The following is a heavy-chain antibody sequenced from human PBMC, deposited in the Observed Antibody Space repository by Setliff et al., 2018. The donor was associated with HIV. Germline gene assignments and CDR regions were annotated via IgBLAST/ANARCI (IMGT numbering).Heavy chain of an antibody. CDR1: GYTLTELS. CDR3: ATDPGYSSTWYSESFQH. J-gene: IGHJ1*01. V-gene: IGHV1-24*01. CDR2: FDPEDGET. Sequence: ASVTVSCKISGYTLTELSIHWVRQAPGKGLEWMANFDPEDGETFYAQKFQGRLTMTEDTSTDTAYMELSSLRSDDTAMYYCATDPGYSSTWYSESFQHWGQGTEVTVSS. D-gene: IGHD6-13*01.